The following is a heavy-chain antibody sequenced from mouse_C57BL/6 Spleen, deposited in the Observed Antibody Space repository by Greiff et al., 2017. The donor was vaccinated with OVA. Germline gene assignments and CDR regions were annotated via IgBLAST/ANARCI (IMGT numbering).Heavy chain of an antibody. J-gene: IGHJ1*03. CDR2: IHPNSGST. Sequence: QVQLQQPGAELVKPGASVKLSCKASGYTFTSYWMHWVKQRPGQGLGWIGMIHPNSGSTNYNEKFKSKATLTVDKSSSTAYMQLSSLTSEDSAVYYCARYYGSSYWYFDVWGTGTTVTVSS. D-gene: IGHD1-1*01. CDR3: ARYYGSSYWYFDV. CDR1: GYTFTSYW. V-gene: IGHV1-64*01.